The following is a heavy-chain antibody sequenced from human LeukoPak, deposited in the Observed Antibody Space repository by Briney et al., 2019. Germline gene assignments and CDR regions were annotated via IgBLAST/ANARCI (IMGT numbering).Heavy chain of an antibody. J-gene: IGHJ3*01. CDR2: VSGSGYTT. V-gene: IGHV3-23*01. CDR1: GFTFSTHA. CDR3: ARDQDSSGWYSSAFDV. Sequence: GGSLRLYCAASGFTFSTHAMTWVRQAPGKGLEWVSGVSGSGYTTYYADSVKGRFTISRDNSKNTLFLRMDSLRAEDTAIYYCARDQDSSGWYSSAFDVWGQGTMVTVSS. D-gene: IGHD6-19*01.